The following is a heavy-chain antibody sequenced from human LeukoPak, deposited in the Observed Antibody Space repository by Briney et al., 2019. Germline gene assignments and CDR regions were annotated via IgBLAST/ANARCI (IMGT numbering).Heavy chain of an antibody. Sequence: ASVKVSCKASGGTFSSYAMSWVRQAPGQGLDWMGGIIPIFGTANYAQKFQGRVTITADESTSTAYMELSSLTSEDTAVYYCARPRGYSYGYGGPFDYWGQGTLVTVSS. CDR1: GGTFSSYA. V-gene: IGHV1-69*13. J-gene: IGHJ4*02. D-gene: IGHD5-18*01. CDR2: IIPIFGTA. CDR3: ARPRGYSYGYGGPFDY.